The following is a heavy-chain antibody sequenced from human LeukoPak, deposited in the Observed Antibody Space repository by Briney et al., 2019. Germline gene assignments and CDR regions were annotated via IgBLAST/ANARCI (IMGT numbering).Heavy chain of an antibody. J-gene: IGHJ4*02. Sequence: ASVKVSCKASGYTLTDYYMHWVRQAPGQGLVWMGRINPNSGGTNYAQKFQGRVTMTRDTSISTVYMELSRLRSDDTAVYYCARVGYYESSGYYEYWGQGTLVTVSS. D-gene: IGHD3-22*01. CDR1: GYTLTDYY. CDR3: ARVGYYESSGYYEY. V-gene: IGHV1-2*06. CDR2: INPNSGGT.